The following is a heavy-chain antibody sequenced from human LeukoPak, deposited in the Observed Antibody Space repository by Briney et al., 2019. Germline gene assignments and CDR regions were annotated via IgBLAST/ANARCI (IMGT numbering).Heavy chain of an antibody. CDR3: AKYQEASSRRFDY. CDR2: ISGSGGST. V-gene: IGHV3-23*01. J-gene: IGHJ4*02. D-gene: IGHD6-6*01. CDR1: GFTFSSYA. Sequence: PGGSLRLSCAASGFTFSSYAMSRVRQAPGKGLEWVSAISGSGGSTYYADSVKGRFTISRDNSKNTLYLQMSSLRVEDTAVYYCAKYQEASSRRFDYWGLGTLVTVSS.